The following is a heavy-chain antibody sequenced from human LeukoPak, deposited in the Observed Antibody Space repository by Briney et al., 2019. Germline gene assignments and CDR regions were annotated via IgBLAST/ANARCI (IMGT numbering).Heavy chain of an antibody. Sequence: GGSLRLSCAASGFTFSDYYMIWIRQAPGKGLEWVSYISSSGSTIYYADAVKGRFTISRDNAKNSLYLQMNSLRAEDTAVYYCARQAGSRDGYSLGDYWGQGTLVTVSS. J-gene: IGHJ4*02. V-gene: IGHV3-11*01. D-gene: IGHD5-24*01. CDR1: GFTFSDYY. CDR3: ARQAGSRDGYSLGDY. CDR2: ISSSGSTI.